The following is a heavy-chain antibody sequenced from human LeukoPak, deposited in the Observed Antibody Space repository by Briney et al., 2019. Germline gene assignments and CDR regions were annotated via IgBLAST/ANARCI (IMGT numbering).Heavy chain of an antibody. CDR1: SGSISTSSYY. CDR3: ARDTYIYGSSAYYFDY. J-gene: IGHJ4*02. Sequence: PSETLSLTCTVSSGSISTSSYYWSWIRQPAGKGLEWIGRIHTSGSTNYHPSLKSRVTMSVDTSKNQFSLKLSSVTAADTAVYYCARDTYIYGSSAYYFDYWGQGTLVSVSS. D-gene: IGHD5-18*01. CDR2: IHTSGST. V-gene: IGHV4-61*02.